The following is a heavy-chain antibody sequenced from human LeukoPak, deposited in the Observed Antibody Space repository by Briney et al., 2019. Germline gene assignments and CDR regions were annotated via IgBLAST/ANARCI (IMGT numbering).Heavy chain of an antibody. J-gene: IGHJ4*02. V-gene: IGHV1-69*04. CDR2: IIPILGIA. CDR1: GYTFTSYG. D-gene: IGHD5-24*01. Sequence: SVKVSCKASGYTFTSYGISWVRQAPGQGLEWMGRIIPILGIANYAQKFQGRVTITADKSTSTAYMELSSLRSEDTAVYYCGVGDGYNGYGFDYWGQGTLVTVSS. CDR3: GVGDGYNGYGFDY.